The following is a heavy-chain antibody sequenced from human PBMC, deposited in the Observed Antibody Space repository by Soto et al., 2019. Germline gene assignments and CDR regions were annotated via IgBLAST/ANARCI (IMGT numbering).Heavy chain of an antibody. CDR3: ARTLAGGKYYYGMDV. Sequence: GESLKISCKGSGYSFTSYWIGWVRQMPGKGLEWMGIIYPGDSDTRYSPSFQGQVTISADKSISTAYLQWSSLKASDTAMYYCARTLAGGKYYYGMDVWGQGTTVTVSS. J-gene: IGHJ6*02. V-gene: IGHV5-51*01. CDR2: IYPGDSDT. D-gene: IGHD6-13*01. CDR1: GYSFTSYW.